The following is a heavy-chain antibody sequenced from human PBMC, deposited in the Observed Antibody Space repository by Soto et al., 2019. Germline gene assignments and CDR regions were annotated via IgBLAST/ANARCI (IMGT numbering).Heavy chain of an antibody. CDR3: ARDSGRWLPLDY. CDR1: GGSISSYY. D-gene: IGHD5-12*01. J-gene: IGHJ4*02. CDR2: IYYSGST. V-gene: IGHV4-59*01. Sequence: PSETLSLTCTVSGGSISSYYWSWIRQPPGKGLEWIGYIYYSGSTNYNPSLKSRVTISVDTSKNQFSLKLSSVTAADTAVYYCARDSGRWLPLDYWGQGTLVTVSS.